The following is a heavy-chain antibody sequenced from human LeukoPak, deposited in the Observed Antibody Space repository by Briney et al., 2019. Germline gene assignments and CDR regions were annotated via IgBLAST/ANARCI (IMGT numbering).Heavy chain of an antibody. CDR3: ARAYYDFWSGYYSPPHFDY. J-gene: IGHJ4*02. CDR2: ISSSSSTI. V-gene: IGHV3-48*02. Sequence: GGSLRLSCAASGFTFSSYSMNWVRQAPGKGLEWVSYISSSSSTIYYADSVKGRFTISRDNAKNSLYLQMNSLRDEDTAVYYCARAYYDFWSGYYSPPHFDYWGQGTLVTVSS. CDR1: GFTFSSYS. D-gene: IGHD3-3*01.